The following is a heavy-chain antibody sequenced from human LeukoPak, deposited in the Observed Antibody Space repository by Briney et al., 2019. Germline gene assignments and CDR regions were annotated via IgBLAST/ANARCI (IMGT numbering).Heavy chain of an antibody. CDR1: GYSISSGYY. V-gene: IGHV4-38-2*02. J-gene: IGHJ6*03. CDR2: IYHSGST. Sequence: PSETLSLTCTVSGYSISSGYYWGWIRPPPGKGLEWIGSIYHSGSTYYNPSLKSRVTISVDTSKNQFSLKLSSVTAADTAVYYCAREGGTAMVLYYYYMDVWGKGTTVTVSS. D-gene: IGHD5-18*01. CDR3: AREGGTAMVLYYYYMDV.